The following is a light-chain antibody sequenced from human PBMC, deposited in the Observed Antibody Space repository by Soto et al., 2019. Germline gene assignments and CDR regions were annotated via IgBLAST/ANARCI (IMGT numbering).Light chain of an antibody. CDR2: GAS. CDR1: QSVDSN. CDR3: QQYDNWPLT. V-gene: IGKV3-15*01. Sequence: EIVMTQSPATLSVSPGERATLSCRASQSVDSNLAWYQKKPGQAPRLLIYGASTRATGIPARFSGSGSGTEFTLTISSLQSEDSAVYYCQQYDNWPLTFGGGTKVEIK. J-gene: IGKJ4*01.